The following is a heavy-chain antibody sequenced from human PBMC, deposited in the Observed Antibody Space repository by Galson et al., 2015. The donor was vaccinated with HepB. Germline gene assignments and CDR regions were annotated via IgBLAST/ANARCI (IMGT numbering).Heavy chain of an antibody. CDR3: AREGVYDFWSAPREFDY. D-gene: IGHD3-3*01. CDR1: GYSFTSYW. J-gene: IGHJ4*02. V-gene: IGHV5-51*01. CDR2: IYPGDSDT. Sequence: QSGAEVKKPGESLKISCKGSGYSFTSYWIGWVRQMPGKGLEWMGIIYPGDSDTRYSPSFQGQVTISADKSISTAYLQWSSLKASDTAMYYCAREGVYDFWSAPREFDYWGQGTLVTVSS.